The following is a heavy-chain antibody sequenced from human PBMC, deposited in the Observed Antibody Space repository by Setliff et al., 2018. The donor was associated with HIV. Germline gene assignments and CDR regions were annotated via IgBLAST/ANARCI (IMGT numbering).Heavy chain of an antibody. Sequence: PGGSLRLSCAASGFSFDDYTIHWIRQTPGKGLEWVSLISWDGDITYYADSVKGRFTISRDNSENSLSLQMSSLRIEDSAFYYCARDINSKSISVAFDNWGPGTQGTAPQ. V-gene: IGHV3-43*01. J-gene: IGHJ4*02. CDR1: GFSFDDYT. CDR2: ISWDGDIT. D-gene: IGHD6-19*01. CDR3: ARDINSKSISVAFDN.